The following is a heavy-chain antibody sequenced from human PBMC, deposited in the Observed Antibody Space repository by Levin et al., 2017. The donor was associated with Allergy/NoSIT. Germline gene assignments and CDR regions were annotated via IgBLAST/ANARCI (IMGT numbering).Heavy chain of an antibody. D-gene: IGHD5-12*01. CDR2: IYYTGST. J-gene: IGHJ6*02. CDR1: GGSISNYY. V-gene: IGHV4-59*08. CDR3: ARDRVAIVSSTHYFYGMDV. Sequence: SETLSLTCSVSGGSISNYYWSWIRQPPGKGLEWIGYIYYTGSTNYNPNLKSRVTISVDTSKNQFSLKMSSMTAADTAIYFCARDRVAIVSSTHYFYGMDVWGRGTTVTVSS.